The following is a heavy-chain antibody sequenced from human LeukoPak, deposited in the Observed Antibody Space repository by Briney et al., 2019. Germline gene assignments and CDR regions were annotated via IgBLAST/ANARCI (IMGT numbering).Heavy chain of an antibody. CDR2: IIPIFGTA. CDR1: GGTFSSYA. J-gene: IGHJ4*02. CDR3: ARVRSYGSGSYYSYYFDY. Sequence: SVRVSCKASGGTFSSYAISWVRQAPGQGLEWMGGIIPIFGTANYAQKFQGRVTITADESTSTAYMELSSLRSEDTAVYYWARVRSYGSGSYYSYYFDYWGQGTLVTVSS. D-gene: IGHD3-10*01. V-gene: IGHV1-69*13.